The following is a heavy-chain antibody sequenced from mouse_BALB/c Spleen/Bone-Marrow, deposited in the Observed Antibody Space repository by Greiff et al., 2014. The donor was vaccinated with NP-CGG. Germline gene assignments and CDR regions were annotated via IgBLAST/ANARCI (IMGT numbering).Heavy chain of an antibody. J-gene: IGHJ4*01. CDR1: GFNIKDTY. V-gene: IGHV14-3*02. CDR3: ARPIFL. Sequence: EVQVVESGAELVKPGASVKLSCTASGFNIKDTYMHWVKQRPEQGLEWIGRIDPANGNTKYDPKFQGKATITADTSSNTAYLQRSSLTAEDTAVYYCARPIFLWGQGTSVTVS. CDR2: IDPANGNT.